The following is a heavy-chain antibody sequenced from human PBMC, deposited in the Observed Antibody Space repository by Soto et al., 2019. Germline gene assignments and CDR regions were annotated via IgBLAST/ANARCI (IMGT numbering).Heavy chain of an antibody. CDR3: AKAPRWTGTSRY. J-gene: IGHJ4*02. V-gene: IGHV3-23*01. CDR1: GFTFSSYA. CDR2: ISGSGSST. Sequence: PVGSLRLSCVASGFTFSSYAMSWVRQAPGKGLEWVSAISGSGSSTYYADSVKGRFTISRDNSKNTLYLQMNSLRAEDTAVYYCAKAPRWTGTSRYWGQGALVTVSS. D-gene: IGHD1-7*01.